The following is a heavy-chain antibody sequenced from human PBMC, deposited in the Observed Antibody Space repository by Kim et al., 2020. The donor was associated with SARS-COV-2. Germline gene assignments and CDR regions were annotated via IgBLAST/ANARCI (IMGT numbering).Heavy chain of an antibody. J-gene: IGHJ4*02. V-gene: IGHV3-43*01. CDR2: ISWDGGIT. CDR1: GFTFHDYA. D-gene: IGHD4-17*01. CDR3: ARAVSALLLYGEGAGY. Sequence: GGSLRLSCAASGFTFHDYAMHWVRQAPGKGLGWVSLISWDGGITYYADSVKGRFTISRDNSKNSLYLQMNNLRTEDTALYYCARAVSALLLYGEGAGYWGQGTLVTVSS.